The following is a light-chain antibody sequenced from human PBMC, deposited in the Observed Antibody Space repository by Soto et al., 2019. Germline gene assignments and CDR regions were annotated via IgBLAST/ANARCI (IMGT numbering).Light chain of an antibody. J-gene: IGLJ1*01. CDR2: EGT. V-gene: IGLV2-23*01. CDR1: SSDIGSYNL. Sequence: SPLTQPDSVSGPPGQSIVISRNGSSSDIGSYNLVSWYQQYPGKAPKVMIFEGTKRPSGVSDRFSSSKSGNTASLTISGLQTDNEADYYCCSYAGTSRYLFGTWPKVTVL. CDR3: CSYAGTSRYL.